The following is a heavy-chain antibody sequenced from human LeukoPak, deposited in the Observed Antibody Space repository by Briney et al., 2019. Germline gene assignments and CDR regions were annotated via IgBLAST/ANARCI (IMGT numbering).Heavy chain of an antibody. CDR3: ARDGGNWPYYFDY. D-gene: IGHD1-1*01. V-gene: IGHV4-30-2*01. Sequence: SQTLSLTCTVSGASISSGAYYWSWIRQPPGKGLEWIGYIYHSGSTYYNPSLKSRVTISVDRSTNQFSLKLNSVTAADTAVYYCARDGGNWPYYFDYWGQGTLVTVSS. CDR2: IYHSGST. J-gene: IGHJ4*02. CDR1: GASISSGAYY.